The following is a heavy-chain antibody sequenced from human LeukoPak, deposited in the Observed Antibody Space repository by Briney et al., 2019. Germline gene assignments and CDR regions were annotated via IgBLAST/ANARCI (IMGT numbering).Heavy chain of an antibody. CDR1: GGSISSSSYY. CDR3: ARHRRGRGITMIVAD. J-gene: IGHJ4*02. Sequence: SETLSLTCTVSGGSISSSSYYWGWIRQPPGKGLEWIGSIYYSGSTYYNPSLKSRVTISVDTSKNQFSLKLSFVTAADTAVYYCARHRRGRGITMIVADRGQGTLVTVSS. D-gene: IGHD3-22*01. V-gene: IGHV4-39*01. CDR2: IYYSGST.